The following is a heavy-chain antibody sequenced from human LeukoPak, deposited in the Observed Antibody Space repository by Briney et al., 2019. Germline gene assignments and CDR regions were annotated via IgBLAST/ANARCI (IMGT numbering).Heavy chain of an antibody. CDR2: ISGSGGNT. V-gene: IGHV3-21*01. J-gene: IGHJ4*02. Sequence: GGSLRLSCAASGFTFSRNGMTWVRQAPGKGLEWVSAISGSGGNTYYADSVKGRFTISRDNAKSSLYLQMNSLRAEDTAVYYCARDGYNSHFDYWGQGTLVTVSS. CDR1: GFTFSRNG. D-gene: IGHD5-24*01. CDR3: ARDGYNSHFDY.